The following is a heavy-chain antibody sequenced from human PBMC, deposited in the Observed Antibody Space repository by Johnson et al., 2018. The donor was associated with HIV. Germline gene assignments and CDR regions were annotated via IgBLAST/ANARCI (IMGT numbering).Heavy chain of an antibody. Sequence: VQLVESGGGLVQPGGSLRLSCAASGFTFSNYWMSWVRQAPGKGLEWVANIKQDGSETYYVDSVKGRFTISRDNSKNTLYLQMNSLRAEDTAVYYCARDWGLYSSGWYVDAFDIWGQGTMVTVSS. CDR1: GFTFSNYW. CDR3: ARDWGLYSSGWYVDAFDI. D-gene: IGHD6-19*01. V-gene: IGHV3-7*01. J-gene: IGHJ3*02. CDR2: IKQDGSET.